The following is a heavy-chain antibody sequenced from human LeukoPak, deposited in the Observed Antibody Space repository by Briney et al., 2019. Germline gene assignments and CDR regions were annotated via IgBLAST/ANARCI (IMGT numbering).Heavy chain of an antibody. CDR3: ARVRGGDRSYYFDY. J-gene: IGHJ4*02. V-gene: IGHV1-8*01. CDR2: MNPNSGNT. D-gene: IGHD2-21*02. CDR1: GYTFTSYD. Sequence: GASVKVSCKASGYTFTSYDINWVRQATGQGLEWMGWMNPNSGNTGYAQKFQGRVTMTWNTSISTAYMELSSLRSEDTAVYYCARVRGGDRSYYFDYWGQGTLVTVSS.